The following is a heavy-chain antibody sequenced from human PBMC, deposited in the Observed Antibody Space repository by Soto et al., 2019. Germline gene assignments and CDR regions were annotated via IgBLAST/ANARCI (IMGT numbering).Heavy chain of an antibody. J-gene: IGHJ4*02. CDR1: GGSISSYY. V-gene: IGHV4-59*08. CDR2: IYYSGST. Sequence: TLSLTCTVSGGSISSYYWSWIRQPPGKGLEWIGYIYYSGSTNYNPSLKSRVTISVDTSKNQFSLKLSSVTAADTAVYYCARLQYSSSWPYYFDYWGQGTLVTVS. D-gene: IGHD6-13*01. CDR3: ARLQYSSSWPYYFDY.